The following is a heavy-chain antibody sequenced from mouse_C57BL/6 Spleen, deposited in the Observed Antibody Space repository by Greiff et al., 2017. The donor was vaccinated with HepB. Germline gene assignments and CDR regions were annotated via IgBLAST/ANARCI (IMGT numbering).Heavy chain of an antibody. CDR2: IWTGGGT. CDR3: ARNYYGSSLLYFDV. Sequence: VQRVESGPGLVAPSQRLSITCTVSGFSLTSYAISWVRQPPGKGLEWLGVIWTGGGTNYNSALKSRLSISKDNSKSQVFLKMNSLQTDDTARYYCARNYYGSSLLYFDVWGTGTTVTVSS. J-gene: IGHJ1*03. D-gene: IGHD1-1*01. V-gene: IGHV2-9-1*01. CDR1: GFSLTSYA.